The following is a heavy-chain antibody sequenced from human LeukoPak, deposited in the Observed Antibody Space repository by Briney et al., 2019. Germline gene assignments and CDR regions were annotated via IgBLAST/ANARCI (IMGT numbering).Heavy chain of an antibody. CDR1: GYTFTGYY. CDR2: INPNSGGT. D-gene: IGHD2-15*01. V-gene: IGHV1-2*02. Sequence: ASVKVSCKASGYTFTGYYMHWVRQAPGRGLEWMGWINPNSGGTNYAQKFQGRVTMTRDTSISTAYMELSRLRSDDTAVYYCARDKVVAATGGYYYYYMDVWGKGTTVTVSS. J-gene: IGHJ6*03. CDR3: ARDKVVAATGGYYYYYMDV.